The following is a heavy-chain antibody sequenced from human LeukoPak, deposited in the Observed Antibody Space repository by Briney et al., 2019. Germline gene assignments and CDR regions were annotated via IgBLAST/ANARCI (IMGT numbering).Heavy chain of an antibody. CDR3: AREEVGARGDHFQH. Sequence: SETLSLTCTVSGGSIRTYYWSWIRQPPGKGLEWIGYIDNSERTNYNPSLKSRVAISVDTSKSQFSLKLSSVTAADTAVYYCAREEVGARGDHFQHWGQGTLVTVSS. V-gene: IGHV4-59*01. D-gene: IGHD1-26*01. CDR2: IDNSERT. J-gene: IGHJ1*01. CDR1: GGSIRTYY.